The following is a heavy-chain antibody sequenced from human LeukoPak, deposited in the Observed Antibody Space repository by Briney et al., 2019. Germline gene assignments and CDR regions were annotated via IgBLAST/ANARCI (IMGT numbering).Heavy chain of an antibody. CDR3: ARSRYCSGGSCYVGYGMDV. V-gene: IGHV4-34*01. Sequence: SETLSLICAVYGGSFSGYYWSWIRQPPGKGLEWIGEINHSGSTNYNPSLKSRVTISVDTSKNQFSLKLSSVTAADTAVYYCARSRYCSGGSCYVGYGMDVWGQGTTVTVSS. D-gene: IGHD2-15*01. CDR2: INHSGST. J-gene: IGHJ6*02. CDR1: GGSFSGYY.